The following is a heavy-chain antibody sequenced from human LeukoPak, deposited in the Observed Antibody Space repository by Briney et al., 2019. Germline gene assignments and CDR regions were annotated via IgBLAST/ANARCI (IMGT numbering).Heavy chain of an antibody. CDR2: INGDGGST. Sequence: GGSLRLSCAASGFTFNNYWMNWARQVPGKGLVWVSRINGDGGSTRYADSVKGRFTVSRDKAKKTMYLQMNSLRAEDTAVYYCARETLSLLDYWGQGTLVTVSS. D-gene: IGHD2-2*01. J-gene: IGHJ4*02. CDR3: ARETLSLLDY. CDR1: GFTFNNYW. V-gene: IGHV3-74*01.